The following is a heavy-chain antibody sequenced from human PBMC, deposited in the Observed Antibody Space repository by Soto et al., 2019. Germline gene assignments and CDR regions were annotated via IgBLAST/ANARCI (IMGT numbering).Heavy chain of an antibody. CDR1: GGSFSGYY. CDR3: ARERIVGATFTDY. D-gene: IGHD1-26*01. CDR2: INHSGST. J-gene: IGHJ4*02. Sequence: SETLSLTCAVYGGSFSGYYWSWIRQPPGKGLEWIGEINHSGSTNYNPSLKSRVTISVDTSKNQFSLKLSSVTAADTAVYYCARERIVGATFTDYWGQGTLVTVSS. V-gene: IGHV4-34*01.